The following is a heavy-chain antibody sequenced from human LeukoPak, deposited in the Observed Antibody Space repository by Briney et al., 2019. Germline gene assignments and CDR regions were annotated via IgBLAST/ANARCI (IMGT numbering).Heavy chain of an antibody. CDR2: ISSSLNTI. V-gene: IGHV3-48*04. CDR1: GFTFSTYN. D-gene: IGHD3-22*01. Sequence: PGGSLGLSCAASGFTFSTYNMNWVRQAPGKGLEWVSYISSSLNTIYYADSVKGRFTISRDNAKNSLYLQMNSLRAEDTAVYYCVLGGYDSRDSYLGFDYWGQGTLVTVSS. J-gene: IGHJ4*02. CDR3: VLGGYDSRDSYLGFDY.